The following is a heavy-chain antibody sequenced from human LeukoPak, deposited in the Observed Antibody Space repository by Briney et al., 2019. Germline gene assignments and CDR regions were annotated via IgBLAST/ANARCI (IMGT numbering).Heavy chain of an antibody. J-gene: IGHJ4*02. CDR2: ISAYNGNT. CDR1: GYTFTSYG. Sequence: ASVKVSCKASGYTFTSYGISWVRQAPGQGLEWMGWISAYNGNTNYAQKLQGRVTMATDTSTSTAYMELRSLRSEDTAVYYCAREGEFFGGGYYFDYWGKGTLVTVSS. V-gene: IGHV1-18*01. CDR3: AREGEFFGGGYYFDY. D-gene: IGHD3-3*01.